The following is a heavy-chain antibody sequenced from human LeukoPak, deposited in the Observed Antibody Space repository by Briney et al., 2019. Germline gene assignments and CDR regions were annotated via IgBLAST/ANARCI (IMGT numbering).Heavy chain of an antibody. CDR1: GFTFSSYA. V-gene: IGHV3-23*01. Sequence: QPGGSLRLSCAASGFTFSSYAMSWVRQAPGKGLEWVSATSGSGGSTYYADSVKGRFTISRDNSKNTLYLQMNSLRAEDTAVYYCAKWGYIVVVPAAIRDDYWGQGTLVTVSS. CDR2: TSGSGGST. D-gene: IGHD2-2*01. J-gene: IGHJ4*02. CDR3: AKWGYIVVVPAAIRDDY.